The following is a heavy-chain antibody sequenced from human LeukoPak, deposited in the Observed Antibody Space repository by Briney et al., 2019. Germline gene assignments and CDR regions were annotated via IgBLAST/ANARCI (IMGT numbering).Heavy chain of an antibody. CDR3: AREQSSGWYLGAFDI. J-gene: IGHJ3*02. Sequence: SETLSHICAVSGKSICTIQYWGWIPQPPGKRLVWIGNLYHSGCTYYNPSLKSRVTLSVDTSKNQFSLKLSSVTAADTAVYYCAREQSSGWYLGAFDIWGHGTMVTVSS. CDR2: LYHSGCT. V-gene: IGHV4-38-2*02. CDR1: GKSICTIQY. D-gene: IGHD6-19*01.